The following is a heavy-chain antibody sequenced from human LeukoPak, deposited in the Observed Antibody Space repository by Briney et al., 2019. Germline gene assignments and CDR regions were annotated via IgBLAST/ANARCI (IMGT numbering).Heavy chain of an antibody. D-gene: IGHD5-18*01. V-gene: IGHV3-23*01. CDR3: ARDLQLWATRGTRWGGQVGY. CDR1: GFTFSNYV. Sequence: GGSLRLSCAASGFTFSNYVMGWVRQAPGKGPEWVSDVSGSGGNTYYADPVEGRFPISRGQSKNTLYLQMNSLRAEDQAVYYCARDLQLWATRGTRWGGQVGYLGQGTLVTVSS. J-gene: IGHJ4*02. CDR2: VSGSGGNT.